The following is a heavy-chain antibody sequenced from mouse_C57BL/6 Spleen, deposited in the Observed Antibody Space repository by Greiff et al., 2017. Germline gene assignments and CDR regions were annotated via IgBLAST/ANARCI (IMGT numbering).Heavy chain of an antibody. CDR1: GYAFSSYW. J-gene: IGHJ3*01. Sequence: VVESGASVKISCKASGYAFSSYWMNWVKQRPGKGLEWIGQIYPGDGDTNYNGKFKGKATLTADKSSSTAYMQLSSLTSEDAAVYFCARGGVVAPFAYWGQGTLVTVSA. CDR2: IYPGDGDT. V-gene: IGHV1-80*01. D-gene: IGHD1-1*01. CDR3: ARGGVVAPFAY.